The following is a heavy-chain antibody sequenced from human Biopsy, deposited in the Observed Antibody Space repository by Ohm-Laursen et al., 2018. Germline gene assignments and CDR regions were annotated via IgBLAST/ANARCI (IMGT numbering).Heavy chain of an antibody. V-gene: IGHV1-69*04. CDR1: GGTFGGSP. Sequence: SVKVSCKASGGTFGGSPITWLRQAPGQGLVWIGRIIPVVGLTTYAPRFQGRVTVTADTSTNTVYMDLSSLRSEDTAVYYCAKDQLHTTSSVGAAFEIWGPGTLVTVS. J-gene: IGHJ3*02. CDR3: AKDQLHTTSSVGAAFEI. D-gene: IGHD1-7*01. CDR2: IIPVVGLT.